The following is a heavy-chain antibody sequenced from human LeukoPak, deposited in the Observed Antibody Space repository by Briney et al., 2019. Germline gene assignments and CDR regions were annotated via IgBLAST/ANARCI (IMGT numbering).Heavy chain of an antibody. J-gene: IGHJ4*02. CDR1: GFTFSSYG. CDR3: AGVGLSTFDY. V-gene: IGHV3-33*01. Sequence: PGRSLRLSCAASGFTFSSYGMHWVRQAPGKGLEWVAVIWYDGSNKYYADSVKGRFTISRDNSKNTLYLQMNNLRAEDTAVYYCAGVGLSTFDYWGQGTLVTVSS. CDR2: IWYDGSNK. D-gene: IGHD5/OR15-5a*01.